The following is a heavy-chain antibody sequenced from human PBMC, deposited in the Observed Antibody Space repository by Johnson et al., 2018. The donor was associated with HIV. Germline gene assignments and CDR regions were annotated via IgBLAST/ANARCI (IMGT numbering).Heavy chain of an antibody. CDR2: INWSGATP. V-gene: IGHV3-20*04. Sequence: VQLVESGGGVARPGGSLRLSCEASGFSFDEYDMSWVRQAPGKGLEWVSGINWSGATPGSEDSVKGRFTISRDHSKNTLYLQMNSLRAKDTGVYYCTTGTLFFQGSGYTTTYDAFDIWAKGQWSPSLQ. CDR3: TTGTLFFQGSGYTTTYDAFDI. CDR1: GFSFDEYD. J-gene: IGHJ3*02. D-gene: IGHD3-3*01.